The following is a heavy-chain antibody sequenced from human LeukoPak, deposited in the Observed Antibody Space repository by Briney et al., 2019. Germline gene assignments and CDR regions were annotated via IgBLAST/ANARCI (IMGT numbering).Heavy chain of an antibody. CDR2: ISSSSSYI. CDR1: GFTFSSYS. Sequence: PGGSLRLSCAASGFTFSSYSMNWVRQAPGKGLEWVSSISSSSSYIYYADSVKGRFTISRDNSKNTLYLQMNSLRAEDTAVYYCARDSSGPHSYDYWGQGTLVTVSS. CDR3: ARDSSGPHSYDY. J-gene: IGHJ4*02. D-gene: IGHD6-19*01. V-gene: IGHV3-21*04.